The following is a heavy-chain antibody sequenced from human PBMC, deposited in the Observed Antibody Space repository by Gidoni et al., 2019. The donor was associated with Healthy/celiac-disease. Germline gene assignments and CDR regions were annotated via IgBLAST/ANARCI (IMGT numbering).Heavy chain of an antibody. D-gene: IGHD2-21*02. CDR2: IIPILGIA. CDR3: ARDACGGDCYSGYYYYYGMDV. CDR1: GGTFSSYT. Sequence: QVQLVHSGAAVKKPGSSVKVSCKASGGTFSSYTISWVRQAPGQGIEWLGRIIPILGIANYAQKFQGRVTITADKSTSTAYMELSSLRSEDTAVYYCARDACGGDCYSGYYYYYGMDVWGQGTTVTVSS. V-gene: IGHV1-69*04. J-gene: IGHJ6*02.